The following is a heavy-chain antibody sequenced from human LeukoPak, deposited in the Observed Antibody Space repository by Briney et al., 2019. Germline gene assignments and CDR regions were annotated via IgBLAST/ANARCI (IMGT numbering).Heavy chain of an antibody. J-gene: IGHJ6*02. Sequence: GGSLRLSCAASGFTFSTSWLHWVRQAPGKGLVWVSRINSDGSSTTYADSVKGRFTISRDNPKNTLYLQMSSLRAEDTAVYYCVRDHYYSMDVWGQGTTVTVS. CDR1: GFTFSTSW. CDR2: INSDGSST. V-gene: IGHV3-74*03. CDR3: VRDHYYSMDV.